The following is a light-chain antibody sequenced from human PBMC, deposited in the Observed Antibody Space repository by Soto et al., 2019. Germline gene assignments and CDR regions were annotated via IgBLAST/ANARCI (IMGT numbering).Light chain of an antibody. CDR2: WAS. CDR1: ESVVYSSHNKNY. J-gene: IGKJ4*01. CDR3: QQYYTTPLT. V-gene: IGKV4-1*01. Sequence: DIVMTQSPDSLAVSRGERCTIIFNSRESVVYSSHNKNYLAWYQHTPGQHPKVLIYWASTRESGVPDRFTGSGSETDFTLTINSLQAEDVAVYYCQQYYTTPLTFGGGTKVDIK.